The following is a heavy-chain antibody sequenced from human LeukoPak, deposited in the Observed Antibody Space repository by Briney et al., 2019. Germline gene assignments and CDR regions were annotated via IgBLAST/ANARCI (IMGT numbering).Heavy chain of an antibody. CDR2: IKQDGSEK. V-gene: IGHV3-7*01. D-gene: IGHD3-10*01. CDR3: ARDSRGAFDY. CDR1: GFTFSSYW. J-gene: IGHJ4*02. Sequence: PGGSLRLSCVASGFTFSSYWMSWVRQAPGKGLEWVANIKQDGSEKYYVDSVKGRFTISRDNAKNSLYLQMNSLRAEDTAVYYCARDSRGAFDYWGQGTLVTVSS.